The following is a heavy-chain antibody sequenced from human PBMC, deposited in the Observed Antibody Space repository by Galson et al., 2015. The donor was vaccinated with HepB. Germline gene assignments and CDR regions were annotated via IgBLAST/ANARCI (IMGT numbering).Heavy chain of an antibody. D-gene: IGHD3-22*01. V-gene: IGHV3-23*01. J-gene: IGHJ5*02. CDR2: ISGSGFTT. Sequence: SLRLSCAASGFTFSSYAMSWVRQAPGNRLEWVSAISGSGFTTYYTTSVQGRFTISRDNSKNTLYLHLNSLRAEDTALYYCARLRYFDSSGYYWFDPWGQGTLVTVSS. CDR3: ARLRYFDSSGYYWFDP. CDR1: GFTFSSYA.